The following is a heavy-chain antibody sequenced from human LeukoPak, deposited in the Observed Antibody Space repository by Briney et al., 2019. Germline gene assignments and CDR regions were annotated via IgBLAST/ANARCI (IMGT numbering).Heavy chain of an antibody. J-gene: IGHJ4*02. CDR2: IYYSGST. V-gene: IGHV4-39*01. D-gene: IGHD3-3*01. Sequence: SETLSLTCTVSGGSISSSSYYWGWIRQPPGKGLEWIGSIYYSGSTYYNPSLKSRVTISVDTSKNQFSLKLSSVTVADTAVYYCARRAAIFGVVWYYFDYWGQGTLVTVSS. CDR1: GGSISSSSYY. CDR3: ARRAAIFGVVWYYFDY.